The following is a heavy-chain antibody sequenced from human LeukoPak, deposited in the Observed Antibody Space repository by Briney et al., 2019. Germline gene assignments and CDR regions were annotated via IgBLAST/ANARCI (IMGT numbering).Heavy chain of an antibody. J-gene: IGHJ4*02. CDR2: ISSSGTTI. CDR1: GFTFSSYE. Sequence: GGSLRLSCAASGFTFSSYEMNWVRQAPGKGLEWVSYISSSGTTIYYADSVNGRFTISRDDAKNALYLQMNSLRAEDTAVYYCAREAAGYSSGWPDYWGQGTLVTVSS. CDR3: AREAAGYSSGWPDY. D-gene: IGHD6-19*01. V-gene: IGHV3-48*03.